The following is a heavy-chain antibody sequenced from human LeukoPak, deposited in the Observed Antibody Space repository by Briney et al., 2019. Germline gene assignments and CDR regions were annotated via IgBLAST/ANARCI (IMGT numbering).Heavy chain of an antibody. Sequence: GESLKISCKGSGYSFTTYWIGWVRQMPGKGLEWMGIIYPGDSDTRYSPSFRGQVTMSADKSISTAYLQWSSLNASDTAMYYCASLPNWNEAFDPWGQGTLVTVSS. D-gene: IGHD1-1*01. CDR1: GYSFTTYW. V-gene: IGHV5-51*01. CDR2: IYPGDSDT. CDR3: ASLPNWNEAFDP. J-gene: IGHJ5*02.